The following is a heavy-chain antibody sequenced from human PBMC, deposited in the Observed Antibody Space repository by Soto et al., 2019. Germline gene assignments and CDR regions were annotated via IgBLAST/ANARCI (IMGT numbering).Heavy chain of an antibody. V-gene: IGHV3-13*01. J-gene: IGHJ5*02. Sequence: PGGCLRLSCAASGFISSTYDMHWVRQATGKXLEWVSAIGTLRDTYYLDSVKGRFTISRENARNSVYLQMNSLRAGDTAVYYCARGRPNHYGSSPPPWFDPRGRGPPVPVSS. D-gene: IGHD3-10*01. CDR3: ARGRPNHYGSSPPPWFDP. CDR1: GFISSTYD. CDR2: IGTLRDT.